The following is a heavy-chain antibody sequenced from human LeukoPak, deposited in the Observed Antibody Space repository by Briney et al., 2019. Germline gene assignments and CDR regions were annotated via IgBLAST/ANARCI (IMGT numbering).Heavy chain of an antibody. V-gene: IGHV3-7*01. Sequence: GGSLRLSCAASGFSFSSYWMSWVRQAPGKGLEWVANINPDGSNMLYVDSVKGRFTISRDNAKNSLYLQMDNLRAEDTAVYFCVSGFLQWLYWGQGTLVTVSS. J-gene: IGHJ4*02. CDR2: INPDGSNM. CDR1: GFSFSSYW. CDR3: VSGFLQWLY. D-gene: IGHD3-3*01.